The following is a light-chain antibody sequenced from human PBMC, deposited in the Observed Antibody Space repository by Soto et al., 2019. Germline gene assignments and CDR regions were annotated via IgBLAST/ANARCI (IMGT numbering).Light chain of an antibody. J-gene: IGKJ4*01. Sequence: EIVMTQSPATLSVSPGERATLSCRFSQSVRSHLAWYQQKSGQAPRLLIYGVSTRATGIPARFSGSGSGTEFTLTISSLQSEDFAVYYCQHYDHWPLIFGGGSKVEIK. V-gene: IGKV3-15*01. CDR3: QHYDHWPLI. CDR1: QSVRSH. CDR2: GVS.